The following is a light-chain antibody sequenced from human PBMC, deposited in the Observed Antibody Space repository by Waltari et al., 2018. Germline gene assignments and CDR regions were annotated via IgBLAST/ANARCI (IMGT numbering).Light chain of an antibody. CDR1: SSYVGGYNS. CDR3: SSYTSSSTLYV. V-gene: IGLV2-14*01. Sequence: QSALNQPAYVSWSPGQSITIPITGTSSYVGGYNSVVWYTQHPGKAPTLMIYEVINRPCGVSNRFSGSKSGNTASLTISGLQAEDEADYYCSSYTSSSTLYVFGTGTKVTVL. CDR2: EVI. J-gene: IGLJ1*01.